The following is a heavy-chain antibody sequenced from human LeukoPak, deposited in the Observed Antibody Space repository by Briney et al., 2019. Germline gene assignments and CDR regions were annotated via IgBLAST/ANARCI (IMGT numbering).Heavy chain of an antibody. CDR3: AKDRRHTVSGGYFDL. CDR2: ISTSSSYI. V-gene: IGHV3-21*04. D-gene: IGHD3-10*01. CDR1: GFTFSNYW. Sequence: GGSLRLSCAASGFTFSNYWMNWVRQAPGKGLEWVSSISTSSSYIYYADSVKGRFTISRDNAKKSLYLQMNSLRAGDTALYYCAKDRRHTVSGGYFDLWGRGTLVIVSS. J-gene: IGHJ2*01.